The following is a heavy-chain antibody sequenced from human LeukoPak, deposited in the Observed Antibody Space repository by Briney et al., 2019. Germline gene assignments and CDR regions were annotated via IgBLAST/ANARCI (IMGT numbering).Heavy chain of an antibody. CDR2: IRYDGNNK. D-gene: IGHD7-27*01. J-gene: IGHJ4*02. V-gene: IGHV3-30*02. Sequence: GGSLRLSCAASGFSFSNCDMHWVRQAPGKGLEWVAVIRYDGNNKYSADSVKGRFTISRDNSKNTLFLQMNTLRAEDTAVYYCAKGGSLGFDYWGQGTLVTVSS. CDR3: AKGGSLGFDY. CDR1: GFSFSNCD.